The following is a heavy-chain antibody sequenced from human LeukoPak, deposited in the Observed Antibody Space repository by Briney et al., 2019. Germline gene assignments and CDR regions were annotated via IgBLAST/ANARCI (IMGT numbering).Heavy chain of an antibody. J-gene: IGHJ4*02. CDR1: GFTFSSYA. D-gene: IGHD3-10*01. Sequence: GGSLRLSCAASGFTFSSYAMSWVRQAPGKGLEWVSAISGSGGSTYYADSVKGRITISRDNSKNTLYLQMNSLRAEDTAVYYCAKDQGGITMVRGVITYWGQGTLVTVSS. CDR3: AKDQGGITMVRGVITY. CDR2: ISGSGGST. V-gene: IGHV3-23*01.